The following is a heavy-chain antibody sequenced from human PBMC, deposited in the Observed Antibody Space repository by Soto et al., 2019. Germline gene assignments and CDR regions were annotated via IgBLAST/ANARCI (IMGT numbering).Heavy chain of an antibody. Sequence: QVQLVQSGPEVKKPGASVKVSCKASGYSFSSYGITWVRQAPGQGLEWMGWISPSSGETNYAQKFQGRVTVTTDTSTTTTYLELRSLKSDDTAVYYCARDWHPRFDPRGPGTLVTVSS. CDR2: ISPSSGET. V-gene: IGHV1-18*01. J-gene: IGHJ5*02. CDR1: GYSFSSYG. CDR3: ARDWHPRFDP.